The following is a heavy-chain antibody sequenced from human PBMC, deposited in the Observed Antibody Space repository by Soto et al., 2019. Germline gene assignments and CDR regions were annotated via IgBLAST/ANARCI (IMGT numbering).Heavy chain of an antibody. Sequence: LSGAASGSTFSSYAMSSVRQAPGKGLEWVSVISGSDDSTYYADSVKGRFTISRDNSKNTAYLQWSSLKASDTAMYYCARDYCSGTTCYEFDYWGQGTQVTVSS. V-gene: IGHV3-23*01. D-gene: IGHD2-2*01. CDR1: GSTFSSYA. CDR3: ARDYCSGTTCYEFDY. J-gene: IGHJ4*02. CDR2: ISGSDDST.